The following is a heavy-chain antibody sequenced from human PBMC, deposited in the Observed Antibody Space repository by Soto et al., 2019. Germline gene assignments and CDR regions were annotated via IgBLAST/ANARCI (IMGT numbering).Heavy chain of an antibody. D-gene: IGHD4-17*01. CDR3: AGGDDYGDYVQYFQH. Sequence: GASVKVSCKASGGTFSSYTISWVRQAPGQRLEWMGKIIPILGITNHAQKIQGRVTITADKSTSTAYMELSSLRSGDTAVYYCAGGDDYGDYVQYFQHWGQGTLVTVSS. CDR1: GGTFSSYT. V-gene: IGHV1-69*02. J-gene: IGHJ1*01. CDR2: IIPILGIT.